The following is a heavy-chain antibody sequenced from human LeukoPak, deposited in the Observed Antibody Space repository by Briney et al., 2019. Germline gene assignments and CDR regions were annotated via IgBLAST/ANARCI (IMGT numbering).Heavy chain of an antibody. CDR3: ARDSISLASGSPVYYFDY. CDR1: GGSISTGTYY. CDR2: IYHTGNT. Sequence: SQTLSLTCTVSGGSISTGTYYWSWVRQPPGKGLEWLGYIYHTGNTYYNPSLKSRVTISVDTSKNQFSLKLTSVTAADTAVYYCARDSISLASGSPVYYFDYWGQGTLVAVSS. V-gene: IGHV4-30-2*01. D-gene: IGHD6-25*01. J-gene: IGHJ4*02.